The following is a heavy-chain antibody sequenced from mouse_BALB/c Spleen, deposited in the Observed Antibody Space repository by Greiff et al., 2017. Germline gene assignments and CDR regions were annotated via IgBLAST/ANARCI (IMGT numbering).Heavy chain of an antibody. CDR2: IWSGGST. V-gene: IGHV2-2*02. CDR3: ARNSYGKNAMDY. D-gene: IGHD2-1*01. Sequence: QVQLQQSGPGLVQPSQSLSITCTVSGFSLTSYGVHWVRQSPGKGLEWLGVIWSGGSTDYNAAFISRLSISKDNSKSQVFFKMNSLQANDTAIYYSARNSYGKNAMDYWGQGTSVTVSS. CDR1: GFSLTSYG. J-gene: IGHJ4*01.